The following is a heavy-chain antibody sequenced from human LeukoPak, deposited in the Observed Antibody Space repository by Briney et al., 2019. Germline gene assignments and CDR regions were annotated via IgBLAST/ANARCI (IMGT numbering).Heavy chain of an antibody. CDR1: GFTFSSFA. CDR3: ARDPTTRSNRAQFYSDY. J-gene: IGHJ4*02. D-gene: IGHD4-17*01. CDR2: ISLNGGDT. V-gene: IGHV3-30*04. Sequence: GGSLRLSCAASGFTFSSFAMQWVRQAPGKGLEWVAVISLNGGDTNYAGSVKGRFTISRDNSKNTLYLQMNSLRAEDTAVYYCARDPTTRSNRAQFYSDYWGQGTLVIVSS.